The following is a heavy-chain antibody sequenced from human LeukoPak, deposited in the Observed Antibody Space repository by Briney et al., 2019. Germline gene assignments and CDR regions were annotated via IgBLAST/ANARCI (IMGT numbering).Heavy chain of an antibody. CDR1: GFTFSSNG. V-gene: IGHV3-30*02. J-gene: IGHJ4*02. CDR3: ARASSRTVLRFLEWLLDY. CDR2: IQNDGNNK. D-gene: IGHD3-3*01. Sequence: PGGSLRLSCAASGFTFSSNGMHWVRQAPGKGLECVAFIQNDGNNKKYADSVKGRFTISRDNSKNTLYLQMNSLRSEDTAVYYCARASSRTVLRFLEWLLDYWGQGTLVTVSS.